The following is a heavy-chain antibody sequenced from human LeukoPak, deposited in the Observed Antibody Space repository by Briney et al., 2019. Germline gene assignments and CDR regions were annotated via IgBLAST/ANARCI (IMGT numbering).Heavy chain of an antibody. J-gene: IGHJ4*02. Sequence: PXETLSLTCAVYGGSFSGYYWSWIRQPPGKGLEWIGEINHSGSTNYNPSLKSRVTISVDTSKNQFSLKLSSVTAADTAVYYCASSYDSSGYLDYWGQGTLVTVSS. V-gene: IGHV4-34*01. CDR3: ASSYDSSGYLDY. CDR1: GGSFSGYY. CDR2: INHSGST. D-gene: IGHD3-22*01.